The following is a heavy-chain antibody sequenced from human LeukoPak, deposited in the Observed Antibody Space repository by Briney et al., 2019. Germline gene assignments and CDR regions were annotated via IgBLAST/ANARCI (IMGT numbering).Heavy chain of an antibody. CDR2: IKQDGSEK. J-gene: IGHJ4*02. CDR3: AKASSGWYEDTDY. D-gene: IGHD6-19*01. Sequence: GGSLGLSCAASGFTFSSYWMSWVRQAPGKGLEWVANIKQDGSEKYYVDSVKGRFTISRDNAKNSLYLQMNSLRAEDTAVYYCAKASSGWYEDTDYWGQGTLVTVSS. CDR1: GFTFSSYW. V-gene: IGHV3-7*01.